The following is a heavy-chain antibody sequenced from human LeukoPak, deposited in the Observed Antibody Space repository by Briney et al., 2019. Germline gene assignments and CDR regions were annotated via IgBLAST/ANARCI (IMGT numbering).Heavy chain of an antibody. CDR2: INHSGST. CDR1: GGSFSGYY. V-gene: IGHV4-34*01. D-gene: IGHD3-10*01. Sequence: PSETLSLTCAVYGGSFSGYYWSWIRQPPGKGLEWIGEINHSGSTNYNPSLKSRVTISVDTSKNQFSLKLSSVTAADTAVYYCARVLGFGELTYYFDYWGQGTLVTVSS. CDR3: ARVLGFGELTYYFDY. J-gene: IGHJ4*02.